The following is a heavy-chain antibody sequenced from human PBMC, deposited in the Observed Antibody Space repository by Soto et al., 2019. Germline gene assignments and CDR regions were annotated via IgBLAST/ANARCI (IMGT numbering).Heavy chain of an antibody. J-gene: IGHJ5*02. Sequence: QVQLVQSGAEVKKPGASVKVSCKASGYTFTNYDINWVRQATGQGLEWMGWMNPNTVNTDYAQRFQGRVTMTRNISISTAYMELSSLRSDDTAVYYCVRGGGYYDILTGDDLWGQGTLVTVSS. D-gene: IGHD3-9*01. CDR1: GYTFTNYD. CDR2: MNPNTVNT. V-gene: IGHV1-8*01. CDR3: VRGGGYYDILTGDDL.